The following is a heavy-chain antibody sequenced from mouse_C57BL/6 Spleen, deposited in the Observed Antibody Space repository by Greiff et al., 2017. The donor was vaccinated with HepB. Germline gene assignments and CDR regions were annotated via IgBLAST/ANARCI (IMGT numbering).Heavy chain of an antibody. Sequence: EVHLVESGGGLVKPGGSLKLSCAASGFTFSSYTMSWVRQTPEKRLEWVATISGGGGNTYYPDSVKGRFTISRDNAKNTLYLQMSSLRSEDTALYYCARHGGQLRLRSHYFDYWGQGTTLTVSS. J-gene: IGHJ2*01. CDR2: ISGGGGNT. D-gene: IGHD3-2*02. CDR1: GFTFSSYT. V-gene: IGHV5-9*01. CDR3: ARHGGQLRLRSHYFDY.